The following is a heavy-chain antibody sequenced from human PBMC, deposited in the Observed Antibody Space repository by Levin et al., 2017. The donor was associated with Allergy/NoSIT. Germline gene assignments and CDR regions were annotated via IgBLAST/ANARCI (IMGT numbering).Heavy chain of an antibody. Sequence: MASETLSLTCTVSGGSISSYYWSWIRQPPGKGLEWIGYIYYSGSTNYNPSLKSRVTISVDTSKNQFSLKLSSVTAADTAVYYCATEGKGAFDIWGQGTMVTVSS. J-gene: IGHJ3*02. CDR1: GGSISSYY. V-gene: IGHV4-59*01. CDR3: ATEGKGAFDI. CDR2: IYYSGST. D-gene: IGHD3-10*01.